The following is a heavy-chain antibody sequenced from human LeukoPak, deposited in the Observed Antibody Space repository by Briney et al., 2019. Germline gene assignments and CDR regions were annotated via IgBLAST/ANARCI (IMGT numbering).Heavy chain of an antibody. Sequence: SETLSLTCTVSGGSISSGDYYWGWIRQPPGKGLEWIGYIYYSGSTYYNPSLKSRVTISVDTSKNQFSLKLSSVTAADTAVYYCARDGPLASYFDYWGQGTLVTVSS. CDR2: IYYSGST. CDR1: GGSISSGDYY. CDR3: ARDGPLASYFDY. J-gene: IGHJ4*02. V-gene: IGHV4-30-4*01.